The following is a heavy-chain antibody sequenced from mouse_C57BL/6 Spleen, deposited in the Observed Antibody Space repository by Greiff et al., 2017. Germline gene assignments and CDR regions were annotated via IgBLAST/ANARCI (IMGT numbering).Heavy chain of an antibody. J-gene: IGHJ4*01. CDR1: GFTFSSYA. V-gene: IGHV5-4*01. CDR3: ARDQETAQATRNAMDY. D-gene: IGHD3-2*02. Sequence: EVNVVESGGGLVKPGGSLKLSCAASGFTFSSYAMSWVRQTPEKRLEWVATISDGGSYTYYPDNVKGRFTISRDNAKNNLYLQMSHLKSEDTAMYYCARDQETAQATRNAMDYWGQGTSVTVSS. CDR2: ISDGGSYT.